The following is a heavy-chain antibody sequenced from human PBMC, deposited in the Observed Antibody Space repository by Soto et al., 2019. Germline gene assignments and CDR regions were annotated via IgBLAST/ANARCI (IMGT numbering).Heavy chain of an antibody. J-gene: IGHJ4*02. CDR2: ITDSSDTV. CDR1: GFSFSNYN. CDR3: ARDFGHGYYLDY. D-gene: IGHD3-3*01. V-gene: IGHV3-48*02. Sequence: GSLRLSCLASGFSFSNYNMNWVRQAPGKGLEWVSYITDSSDTVHYADSVRGRFTISRDNAESSLYLQMNSLRDEDTAVYFCARDFGHGYYLDYWVRGTLVTVSP.